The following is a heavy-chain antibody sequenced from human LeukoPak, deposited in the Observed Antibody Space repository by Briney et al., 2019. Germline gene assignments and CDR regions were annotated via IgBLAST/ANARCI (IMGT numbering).Heavy chain of an antibody. J-gene: IGHJ4*02. CDR3: ASTYNDGDGFDY. CDR1: GGSISGYY. D-gene: IGHD4-17*01. Sequence: SETLSLTCTVSGGSISGYYWSWIRQPPGQGLEWIGYIYYSGSTNYNPSPKSRVTISIDTSKNQFSLNLNSVTAADTAVYYCASTYNDGDGFDYWGQGTLVTVSS. CDR2: IYYSGST. V-gene: IGHV4-59*01.